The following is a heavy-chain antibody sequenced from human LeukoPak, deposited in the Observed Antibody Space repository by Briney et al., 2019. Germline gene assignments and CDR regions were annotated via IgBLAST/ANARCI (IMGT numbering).Heavy chain of an antibody. Sequence: ASVKVSCKASGYTFTSYDINWVRQATGQGLEWMGWMNPNSGNTGYAQKFQGRVTMTRNTSISTAYMELSSLRSEDTAVYYCARALYCSSTSCYDGMDVWGQGTTVTVSS. CDR3: ARALYCSSTSCYDGMDV. V-gene: IGHV1-8*01. J-gene: IGHJ6*02. D-gene: IGHD2-2*01. CDR2: MNPNSGNT. CDR1: GYTFTSYD.